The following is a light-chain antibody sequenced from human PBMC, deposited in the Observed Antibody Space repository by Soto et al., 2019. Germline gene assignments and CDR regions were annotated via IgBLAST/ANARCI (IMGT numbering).Light chain of an antibody. CDR3: RSKTSSSTLGV. CDR1: SSDVGGYNY. V-gene: IGLV2-14*01. Sequence: QSVLTQPASVSGSPGQSITISCTGTSSDVGGYNYVSWYQQHPGKAPKLMIYDVSNRPSGVSNRFSGSKSGNTASLTISGLQAEDEAVYCCRSKTSSSTLGVFGTGTKVTDL. CDR2: DVS. J-gene: IGLJ1*01.